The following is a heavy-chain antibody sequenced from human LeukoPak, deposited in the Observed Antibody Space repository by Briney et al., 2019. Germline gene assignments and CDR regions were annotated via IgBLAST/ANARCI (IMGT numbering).Heavy chain of an antibody. J-gene: IGHJ4*02. CDR2: IYYSGST. CDR3: AREYYLGDYYFDY. Sequence: SETLSLTCTVSGGSISSYYWSWIRQPPGKGLEWIGYIYYSGSTNYNPSFKSRVTISVDTSKNQFSLKLSSVTAADTAVYYCAREYYLGDYYFDYWGQGTLVTVSS. CDR1: GGSISSYY. V-gene: IGHV4-59*01. D-gene: IGHD2-8*01.